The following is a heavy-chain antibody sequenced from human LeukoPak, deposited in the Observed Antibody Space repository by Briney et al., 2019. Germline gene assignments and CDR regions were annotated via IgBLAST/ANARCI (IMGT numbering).Heavy chain of an antibody. D-gene: IGHD6-19*01. J-gene: IGHJ3*02. V-gene: IGHV3-43*02. CDR2: ISGDGGST. Sequence: GGSLRLSCAASGFTFDDYAMHWVRQAPGKGLEWVSLISGDGGSTYYADSVKGRFTISRDNSKNSLYLQMNSLRTEDTALYYCAKDSRGYSSGWFRGTDNDAFDIWGQGTMVTVSS. CDR1: GFTFDDYA. CDR3: AKDSRGYSSGWFRGTDNDAFDI.